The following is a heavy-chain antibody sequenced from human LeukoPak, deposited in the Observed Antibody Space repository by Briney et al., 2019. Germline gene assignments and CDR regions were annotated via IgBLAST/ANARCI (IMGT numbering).Heavy chain of an antibody. CDR2: ISSSSSTI. Sequence: GGSLRLSCAASGFTFSSYSMNWVRQAPGKGLEWVSYISSSSSTIYYADSVKGRFTISRDNSKNTLCLQMNSLRLEDTAVYYCAKGVFGSGSYWYNWFDPWGQGTLVTVSS. J-gene: IGHJ5*02. D-gene: IGHD3-10*01. V-gene: IGHV3-48*01. CDR3: AKGVFGSGSYWYNWFDP. CDR1: GFTFSSYS.